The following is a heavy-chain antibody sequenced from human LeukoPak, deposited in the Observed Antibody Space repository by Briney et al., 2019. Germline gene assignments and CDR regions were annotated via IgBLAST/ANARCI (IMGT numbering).Heavy chain of an antibody. CDR2: INPSGGST. Sequence: ASVKVSGKASGYTFTSYYMHWVRQAPGQGLEWMGIINPSGGSTSYTQKFQGRVTMTRDTSTSTVYMELSSLRSEDTALYYCARAPFRLPAAADFDYWGQGTLVTVSS. J-gene: IGHJ4*02. CDR1: GYTFTSYY. V-gene: IGHV1-46*01. CDR3: ARAPFRLPAAADFDY. D-gene: IGHD6-13*01.